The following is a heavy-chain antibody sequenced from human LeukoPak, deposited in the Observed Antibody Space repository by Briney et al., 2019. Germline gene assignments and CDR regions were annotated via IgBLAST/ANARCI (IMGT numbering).Heavy chain of an antibody. V-gene: IGHV3-21*01. Sequence: GGSLRLSCAASGFTFSSYSMNWVRQAPGKGLEWVSSISSSSSYIYYADSVKGRFTISRDNAKNSLYLQMNSLRAEDTAVYYCARDITDDYDFWSGYWAPSDYWGQGALVTVSS. CDR3: ARDITDDYDFWSGYWAPSDY. CDR2: ISSSSSYI. CDR1: GFTFSSYS. D-gene: IGHD3-3*01. J-gene: IGHJ4*02.